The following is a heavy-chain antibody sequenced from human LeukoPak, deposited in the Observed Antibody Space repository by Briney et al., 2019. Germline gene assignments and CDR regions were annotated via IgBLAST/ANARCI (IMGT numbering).Heavy chain of an antibody. D-gene: IGHD1-26*01. V-gene: IGHV4-59*11. CDR3: ATLGRAAGNAFDI. CDR1: GDSISFHF. CDR2: TYYGGST. J-gene: IGHJ3*02. Sequence: SETLSLTCSLSGDSISFHFWSWIRQPPGKGLEWIGHTYYGGSTDYNPSLASRVTASADTSKNQFSLKLSSVTAADTAVYYCATLGRAAGNAFDIWGQGTVVIVSS.